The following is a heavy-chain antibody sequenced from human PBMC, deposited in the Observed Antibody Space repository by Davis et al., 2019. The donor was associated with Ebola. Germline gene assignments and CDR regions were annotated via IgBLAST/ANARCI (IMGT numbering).Heavy chain of an antibody. Sequence: SETLSLTCTVSGGSISSSSYYWGWIRQPPGKGLEWIGSIYYSGSTYYNPSLKSRVTISVDTSKNQFSLKLSSVTAADTAVYYCARAIWRYCSSTSCPRRFDPWGQGTLVTVSS. V-gene: IGHV4-39*01. CDR3: ARAIWRYCSSTSCPRRFDP. CDR2: IYYSGST. J-gene: IGHJ5*02. D-gene: IGHD2-2*01. CDR1: GGSISSSSYY.